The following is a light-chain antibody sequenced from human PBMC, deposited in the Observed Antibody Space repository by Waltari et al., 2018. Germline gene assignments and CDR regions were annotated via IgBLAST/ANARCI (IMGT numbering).Light chain of an antibody. CDR1: QTITNNY. Sequence: EIVLTQSPDTLSLSPGERVTLSCRASQTITNNYLAWYQQKPGQAPRLLSFGASNRATGIPDRFWGSGSGTDFTLTISRLEPEDFAMYYCQQYGSTTTFGGGTKVEIK. CDR3: QQYGSTTT. J-gene: IGKJ4*01. CDR2: GAS. V-gene: IGKV3-20*01.